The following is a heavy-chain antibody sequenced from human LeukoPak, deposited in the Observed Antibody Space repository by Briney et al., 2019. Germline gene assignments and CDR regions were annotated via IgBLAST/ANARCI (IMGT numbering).Heavy chain of an antibody. CDR2: IIPILGIA. J-gene: IGHJ4*02. CDR3: ARDVWGRDYFDY. V-gene: IGHV1-69*04. Sequence: SVKVSCKASGGTFSSYTISWVRQAPGQGLEWMGRIIPILGIANYAQKFQGRVTITADKSTSTAYMELSSLRSEDTAVYYCARDVWGRDYFDYWGQGTLVTVSS. D-gene: IGHD3-16*01. CDR1: GGTFSSYT.